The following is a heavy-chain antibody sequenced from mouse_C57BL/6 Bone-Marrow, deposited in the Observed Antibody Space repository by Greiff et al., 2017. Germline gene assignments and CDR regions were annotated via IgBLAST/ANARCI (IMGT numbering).Heavy chain of an antibody. CDR2: IYPRSGNT. V-gene: IGHV1-81*01. J-gene: IGHJ3*01. CDR1: GYTFTSYG. Sequence: VKLQQSGAELARPGASVKLSCKASGYTFTSYGISWVKQRTGQGLEWIGEIYPRSGNTYYNEKFKGKATLTADKSSSTAYMELRRLTSEDSAVYFCARRTYHRGFAYWGQGTLVTVSA. CDR3: ARRTYHRGFAY. D-gene: IGHD2-12*01.